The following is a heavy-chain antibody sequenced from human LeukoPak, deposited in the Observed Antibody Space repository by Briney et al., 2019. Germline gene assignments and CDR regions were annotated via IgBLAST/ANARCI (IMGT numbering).Heavy chain of an antibody. V-gene: IGHV3-23*01. CDR3: AKEYSGYNFDY. CDR1: GFTLRSYD. CDR2: SSGSGVNS. Sequence: PGGSLRLSCAASGFTLRSYDMSWVRQAPGKGLEGVAASSGSGVNSYYADSVRGRFTIPRDNSQNTMYLQMDSMRAEDTVLYYCAKEYSGYNFDYWGQGTLVTVSS. J-gene: IGHJ4*02. D-gene: IGHD5-12*01.